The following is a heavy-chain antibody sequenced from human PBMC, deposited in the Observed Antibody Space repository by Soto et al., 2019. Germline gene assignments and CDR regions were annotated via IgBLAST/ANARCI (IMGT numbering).Heavy chain of an antibody. CDR3: ATSQKGYNWNYFDH. Sequence: SETLSLTCAASGASISGSYYYWAWLRQSPGKGPEWIGSVFYTGFTSYNPSLESRVSVSVDTSKSQFSLKLSAVTAADTAVYYCATSQKGYNWNYFDHWGQGALVTVSS. CDR2: VFYTGFT. V-gene: IGHV4-39*01. J-gene: IGHJ4*02. D-gene: IGHD1-20*01. CDR1: GASISGSYYY.